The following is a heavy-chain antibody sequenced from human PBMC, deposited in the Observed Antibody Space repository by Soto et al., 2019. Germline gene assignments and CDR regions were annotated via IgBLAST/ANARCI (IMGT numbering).Heavy chain of an antibody. D-gene: IGHD3-22*01. J-gene: IGHJ6*02. V-gene: IGHV4-39*01. CDR1: GGSISSSSYY. CDR2: IYYSGST. Sequence: SETLSLTCTVSGGSISSSSYYWGWIRQPPGKGLEWIGSIYYSGSTYYNPSLKSRVTISVDTSKNQFSLKLSSVTAADTAVYYCARHHFYDSSGYYHYYYGMDVWGQGTTVTVAS. CDR3: ARHHFYDSSGYYHYYYGMDV.